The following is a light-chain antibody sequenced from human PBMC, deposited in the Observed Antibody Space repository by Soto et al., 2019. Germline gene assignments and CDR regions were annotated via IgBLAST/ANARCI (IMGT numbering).Light chain of an antibody. J-gene: IGLJ3*02. Sequence: QSVLTQPPSVSEAPRQRVTISCSGSSSNIGNNAVNWYQQLPGKAPKLLIYYDDLLPSGVSDRFSGSKSGTSASLAISGLQSEDEADYYCQSYDRSLSGWVFGTGTKLTVL. V-gene: IGLV1-36*01. CDR3: QSYDRSLSGWV. CDR2: YDD. CDR1: SSNIGNNA.